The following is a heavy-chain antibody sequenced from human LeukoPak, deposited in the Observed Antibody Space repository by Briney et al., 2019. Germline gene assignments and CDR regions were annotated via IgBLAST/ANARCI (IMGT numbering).Heavy chain of an antibody. V-gene: IGHV4-4*07. J-gene: IGHJ5*02. CDR3: ARSFDTGGYQARGFDP. CDR1: GDSLYNYF. D-gene: IGHD3-22*01. Sequence: SETLSLTCTVSGDSLYNYFWSWIRQPAGKGLEWIGRIYTSGKTNYSPSLKSRVAMSVDTSKNQFSLKLRSVTAADRAVYYCARSFDTGGYQARGFDPWGQGTLVTVSS. CDR2: IYTSGKT.